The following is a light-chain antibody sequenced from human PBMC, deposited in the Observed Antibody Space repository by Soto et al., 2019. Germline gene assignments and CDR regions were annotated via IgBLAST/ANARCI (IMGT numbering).Light chain of an antibody. J-gene: IGKJ2*01. CDR3: QQYNSDST. CDR1: QSISHY. V-gene: IGKV1-5*01. Sequence: GDRVTITCRASQSISHYLAWYQHKPGKAPNLLISDASTLEGGIPSRFSGSGSGTKFTLTISSLQPDDFVTYYCQQYNSDSTFGQGTKLGIK. CDR2: DAS.